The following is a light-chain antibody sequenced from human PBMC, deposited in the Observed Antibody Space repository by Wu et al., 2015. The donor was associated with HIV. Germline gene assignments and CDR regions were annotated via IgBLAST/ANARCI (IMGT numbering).Light chain of an antibody. V-gene: IGKV1-5*03. Sequence: DIQMTQSPSTLSASVGDRVTITRRASQNIGTWLAWYQQKRGKAPKLLIYKASTLESGVPSRFSGSGSGTDFTLIISSLQPDDFATYYCQQYNYFSATFGQGTKVEIK. CDR3: QQYNYFSAT. CDR2: KAS. CDR1: QNIGTW. J-gene: IGKJ1*01.